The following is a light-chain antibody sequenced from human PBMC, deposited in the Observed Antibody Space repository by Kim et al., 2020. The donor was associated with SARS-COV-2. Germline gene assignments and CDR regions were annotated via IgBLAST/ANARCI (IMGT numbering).Light chain of an antibody. V-gene: IGLV6-57*01. CDR1: GGSNASNY. Sequence: KTVTISCTHSGGSNASNYVQWYQQRPGSSPTTVIYEDNQRPSGVPDRFSGSIDSSSNSASLTISGLKTEDEADYYCQSYDSSNLWVFGGGTQLTVL. J-gene: IGLJ3*02. CDR3: QSYDSSNLWV. CDR2: EDN.